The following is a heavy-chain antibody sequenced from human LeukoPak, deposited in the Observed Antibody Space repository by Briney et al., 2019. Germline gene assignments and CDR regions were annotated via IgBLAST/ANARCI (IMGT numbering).Heavy chain of an antibody. V-gene: IGHV3-7*01. J-gene: IGHJ5*02. D-gene: IGHD3-3*01. CDR3: ARCDTYYDFWSGYAQNWFDP. CDR1: GFTFSSYW. CDR2: IKQGGSEK. Sequence: PGGSLRLSCAASGFTFSSYWMSWVRQAPGKELEWVANIKQGGSEKYYVDSVKGRFTISRDNAKHSLYLQMNSLRAEDTAVYYGARCDTYYDFWSGYAQNWFDPRGKGTLVTVSS.